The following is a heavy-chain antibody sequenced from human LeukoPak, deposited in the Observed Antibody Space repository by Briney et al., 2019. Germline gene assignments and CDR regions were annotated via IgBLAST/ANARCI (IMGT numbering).Heavy chain of an antibody. Sequence: AASVKVSCKASGGTFSSYAISWVRQAPGQGLEWMGRIIPILGIANYAQKFQGRVTITADKSTSTAYMELSSLRSEDTAVYYCARDTGEDSSGWYAPYCFDYWGQGTLVTVSS. CDR2: IIPILGIA. D-gene: IGHD6-19*01. CDR1: GGTFSSYA. J-gene: IGHJ4*02. V-gene: IGHV1-69*04. CDR3: ARDTGEDSSGWYAPYCFDY.